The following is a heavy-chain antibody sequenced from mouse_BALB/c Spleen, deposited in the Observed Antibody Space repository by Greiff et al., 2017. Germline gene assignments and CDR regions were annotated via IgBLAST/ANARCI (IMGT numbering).Heavy chain of an antibody. CDR1: GFTFSSYG. CDR3: ARRDEGNAMDY. CDR2: ISSGGSYT. J-gene: IGHJ4*01. V-gene: IGHV5-6*02. Sequence: EVMLVESGGDLVKPGGSLKLSCAASGFTFSSYGMSWVRQTPDKRLEWVTTISSGGSYTYYPDSVKGRFTISRDNAKNTLYLQMSSLKSEDTAMYYCARRDEGNAMDYWGQGTSVTVSS.